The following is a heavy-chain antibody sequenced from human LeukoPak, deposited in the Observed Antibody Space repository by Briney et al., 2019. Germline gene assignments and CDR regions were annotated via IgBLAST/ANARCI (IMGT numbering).Heavy chain of an antibody. D-gene: IGHD2-2*01. CDR3: ARRQGCSSTSCPPDY. CDR1: GYSLPTYW. Sequence: GESLEISWRGSGYSLPTYWVGWVRQVPGEGLEWVGINYPGDSDTRYSPSFQGQVTMAADKTINSAYLQWSSLTASDTAIYYCARRQGCSSTSCPPDYWGQGTLVTVSS. J-gene: IGHJ4*02. CDR2: NYPGDSDT. V-gene: IGHV5-51*01.